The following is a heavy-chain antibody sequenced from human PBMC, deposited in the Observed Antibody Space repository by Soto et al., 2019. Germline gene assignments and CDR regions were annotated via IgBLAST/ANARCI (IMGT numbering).Heavy chain of an antibody. Sequence: GGSLRLSCAASGFTFSSYAMSWVRQAPGKGLEWVSAISGSGGSTYYTDSVKGRFTISRDNSKNTLYLQMNSLRAEDTAVYYCATSATYSSSWYAFDIWGQGTMVTVSS. CDR2: ISGSGGST. V-gene: IGHV3-23*01. CDR3: ATSATYSSSWYAFDI. J-gene: IGHJ3*02. D-gene: IGHD6-13*01. CDR1: GFTFSSYA.